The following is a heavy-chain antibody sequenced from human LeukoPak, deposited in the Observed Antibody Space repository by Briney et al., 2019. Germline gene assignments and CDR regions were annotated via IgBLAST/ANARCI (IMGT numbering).Heavy chain of an antibody. D-gene: IGHD3-10*01. J-gene: IGHJ5*02. V-gene: IGHV3-30*03. CDR2: ISYDGSNK. CDR3: ARELTMIRVPSWFDP. Sequence: PGRSLRLSCAASGFTFSSYGMHWVRQAPGKGLEWVAVISYDGSNKYYADSVKGRFTISRDNSKNTLYLQMNSLRAEDTAVYYCARELTMIRVPSWFDPWGQGTLVTVSS. CDR1: GFTFSSYG.